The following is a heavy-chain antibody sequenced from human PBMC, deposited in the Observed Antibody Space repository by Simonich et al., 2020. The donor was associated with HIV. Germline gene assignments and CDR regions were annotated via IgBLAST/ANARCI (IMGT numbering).Heavy chain of an antibody. CDR3: ARSGGSSSDAFDI. Sequence: ELQLVESGGGVVQPGGSLRLSCAASGFTFSSYWMHWVRQAPGKGRVWVTRINSDGSSTSYADSVKGRFTISRDNAKNTLYLQMNSLRAEDTAVYYCARSGGSSSDAFDIWGQGTMVTVSS. D-gene: IGHD6-6*01. CDR1: GFTFSSYW. CDR2: INSDGSST. J-gene: IGHJ3*02. V-gene: IGHV3-74*01.